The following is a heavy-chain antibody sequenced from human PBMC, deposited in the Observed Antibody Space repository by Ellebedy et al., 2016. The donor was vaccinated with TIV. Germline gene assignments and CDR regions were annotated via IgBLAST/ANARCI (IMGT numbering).Heavy chain of an antibody. CDR3: ARDRAAIIRYYYGMDV. V-gene: IGHV3-48*04. CDR2: ISSSSSTI. Sequence: GGSLRLXXAASGFTFSSYSMNWVRQAPGKGLEWVSYISSSSSTIYYADSVKGRFTISRDNAKNSLYLQMNSLRAEDTAVYYCARDRAAIIRYYYGMDVWGQGTTVTVSS. D-gene: IGHD2-2*01. CDR1: GFTFSSYS. J-gene: IGHJ6*02.